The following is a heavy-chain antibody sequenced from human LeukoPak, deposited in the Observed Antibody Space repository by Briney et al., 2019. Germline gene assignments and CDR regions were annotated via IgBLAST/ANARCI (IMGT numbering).Heavy chain of an antibody. J-gene: IGHJ4*02. CDR1: GFTFSSYW. CDR3: AKGGILTGFIYYFDY. D-gene: IGHD3-9*01. CDR2: ISGSGGST. Sequence: GGSLRLSCAASGFTFSSYWMHWVRHAPGKGLEWVSAISGSGGSTYYADSVKGRFTISRDNSKNTLYLQMNSLRAEDTAVYYCAKGGILTGFIYYFDYWGQGTLVTVSS. V-gene: IGHV3-23*01.